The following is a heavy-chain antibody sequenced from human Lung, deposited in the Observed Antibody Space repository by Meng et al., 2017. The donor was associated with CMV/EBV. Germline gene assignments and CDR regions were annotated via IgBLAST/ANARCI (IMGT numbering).Heavy chain of an antibody. Sequence: GGSLRLSCAASGFRFSDYYMTWIRQAPGKGLEWVSYISSSYAVDYADSLKGRFTISRDNAKNSLYLQMNSLRVEDTAVYYCARVLLEVRGWYYQGMDVWGQGXTVTVSS. J-gene: IGHJ6*02. CDR1: GFRFSDYY. V-gene: IGHV3-69-1*01. D-gene: IGHD6-19*01. CDR2: ISSSYAV. CDR3: ARVLLEVRGWYYQGMDV.